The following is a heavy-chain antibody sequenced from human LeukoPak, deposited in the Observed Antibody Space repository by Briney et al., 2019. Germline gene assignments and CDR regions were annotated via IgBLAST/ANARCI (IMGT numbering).Heavy chain of an antibody. CDR2: IYTSGST. CDR1: GGSISSDSYY. D-gene: IGHD3-22*01. J-gene: IGHJ4*02. CDR3: ARDSIGYYYLFDY. V-gene: IGHV4-61*02. Sequence: SETLSLTCTVSGGSISSDSYYWRWIRQPAGKGLEWIGRIYTSGSTNYNPSLKSRVTISVDTSKNQFSLKLSSVTAADTAVYYCARDSIGYYYLFDYWGQGTLVTVSS.